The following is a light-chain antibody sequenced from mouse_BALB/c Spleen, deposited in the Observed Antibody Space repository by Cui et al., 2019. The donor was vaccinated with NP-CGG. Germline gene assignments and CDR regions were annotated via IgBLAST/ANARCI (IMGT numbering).Light chain of an antibody. CDR3: ALWYSNHWV. CDR2: GTN. Sequence: QSVLTQESLLTTSPGTTVPLTCRSSTGAVTTTNYANWVQEKPDHVFTGLIGGTNNRAPGVPARFSGSLIGDKAALTITGAQTEDEAIYFCALWYSNHWVFGGGTKLTVL. V-gene: IGLV1*01. J-gene: IGLJ1*01. CDR1: TGAVTTTNY.